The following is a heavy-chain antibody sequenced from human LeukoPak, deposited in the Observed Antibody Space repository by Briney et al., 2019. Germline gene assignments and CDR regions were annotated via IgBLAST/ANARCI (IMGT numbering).Heavy chain of an antibody. Sequence: GRSLRLSCAASGFTFSSYSMNWVRQAPGKGLEWVSSISSSSYIYYADSVKGRSTISRDNAKNSLYLQMNSLRAEDTAVYYCARAQYYYGSGSHMNYWGQGTLVTVSS. CDR3: ARAQYYYGSGSHMNY. J-gene: IGHJ4*02. CDR1: GFTFSSYS. D-gene: IGHD3-10*01. V-gene: IGHV3-21*01. CDR2: ISSSSYI.